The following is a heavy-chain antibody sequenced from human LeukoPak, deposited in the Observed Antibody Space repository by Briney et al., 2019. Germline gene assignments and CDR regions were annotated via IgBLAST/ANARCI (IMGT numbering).Heavy chain of an antibody. D-gene: IGHD5-18*01. Sequence: GASVKVSCKASGYTFTSYAISWVRQAPGQGLEWMGWISGYNCNTKYAQKVQGRVTMTTDTSTSTAYMELRSLRSDDTAVYYCARGYNYGSDYYYGMDVWGQGTTVTVSS. V-gene: IGHV1-18*01. CDR3: ARGYNYGSDYYYGMDV. CDR1: GYTFTSYA. J-gene: IGHJ6*02. CDR2: ISGYNCNT.